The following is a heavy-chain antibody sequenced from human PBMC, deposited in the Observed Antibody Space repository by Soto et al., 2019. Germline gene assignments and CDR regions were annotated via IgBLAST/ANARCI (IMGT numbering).Heavy chain of an antibody. CDR3: ARAMTTVIKYGMDV. J-gene: IGHJ6*02. Sequence: GGSLRLSCAASGFTFSSYDMHWVRQATGKGLEWVSAIGTAGDTYYPGSVKGRFTISRENAKNSLYLQMNSLRAEDTAVYYCARAMTTVIKYGMDVWGQGTTVTVSS. CDR1: GFTFSSYD. V-gene: IGHV3-13*01. CDR2: IGTAGDT. D-gene: IGHD4-4*01.